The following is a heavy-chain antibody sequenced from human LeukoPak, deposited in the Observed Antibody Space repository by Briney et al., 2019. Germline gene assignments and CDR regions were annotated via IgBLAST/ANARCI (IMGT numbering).Heavy chain of an antibody. CDR2: IIPIFGTA. J-gene: IGHJ5*02. CDR3: ARDGYSGYANWFDP. D-gene: IGHD5-12*01. CDR1: GGTFSSYA. Sequence: SVKVSCKASGGTFSSYAISWVRQAPGQGLEWMGGIIPIFGTANYAQKFQGRVTMTRDMSTSTVYMELSSLRSEDTAVYYCARDGYSGYANWFDPWGQGTLVTVSS. V-gene: IGHV1-69*05.